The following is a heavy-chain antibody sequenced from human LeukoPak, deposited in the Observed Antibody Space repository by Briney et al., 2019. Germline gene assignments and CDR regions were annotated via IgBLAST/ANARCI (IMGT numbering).Heavy chain of an antibody. CDR3: AKDLVHNVVVVAAILGMDV. V-gene: IGHV3-23*01. CDR1: GFTFSSYA. Sequence: GGSLRLSCAASGFTFSSYAMSWVRQAPGKGLEWVSAISGSGGSTYYADSVKGRFTISRDNSKNTLYLQMNSLRAEDTAVYYCAKDLVHNVVVVAAILGMDVWGQGTTVTVSS. CDR2: ISGSGGST. D-gene: IGHD2-15*01. J-gene: IGHJ6*02.